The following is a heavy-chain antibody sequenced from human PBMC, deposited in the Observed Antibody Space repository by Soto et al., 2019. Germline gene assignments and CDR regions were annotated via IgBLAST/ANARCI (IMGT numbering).Heavy chain of an antibody. D-gene: IGHD3-9*01. CDR1: GFSFNIFA. CDR2: ISGGGGST. Sequence: PGGSLRLSCAASGFSFNIFAMNWVRQAPGQGLEWVSGISGGGGSTYYADSVKGRFTISRDNSKNTLYLQMNSLRAEDTAVYYCAKDHYDILTGYYRSYYFDYWGQGTLVTVSS. CDR3: AKDHYDILTGYYRSYYFDY. J-gene: IGHJ4*02. V-gene: IGHV3-23*01.